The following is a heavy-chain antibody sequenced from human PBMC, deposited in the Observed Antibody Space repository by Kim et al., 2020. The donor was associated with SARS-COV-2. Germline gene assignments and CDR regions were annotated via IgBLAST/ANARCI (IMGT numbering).Heavy chain of an antibody. D-gene: IGHD3-22*01. V-gene: IGHV3-23*01. CDR3: AKDHESSGWPTFDY. J-gene: IGHJ4*02. Sequence: YADAVKGRFNVSRDNAKNTLYLQMDSLRAEDTALYYCAKDHESSGWPTFDYWGQGALVTVSS.